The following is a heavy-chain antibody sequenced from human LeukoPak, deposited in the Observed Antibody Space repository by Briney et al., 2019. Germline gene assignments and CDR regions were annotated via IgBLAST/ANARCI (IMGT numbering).Heavy chain of an antibody. J-gene: IGHJ4*02. Sequence: ESGPTLVNPTQTLTLTCTFSGFSLSTSGMCVSWIRQPPGKALEWLARIDWDDDKYYSTSLKTRLTISKDTSKNQVVLTMTNMDPVDTATYYCARILGGSYGYYFDYWGQGTLVTVSS. CDR2: IDWDDDK. V-gene: IGHV2-70*11. D-gene: IGHD1-26*01. CDR1: GFSLSTSGMC. CDR3: ARILGGSYGYYFDY.